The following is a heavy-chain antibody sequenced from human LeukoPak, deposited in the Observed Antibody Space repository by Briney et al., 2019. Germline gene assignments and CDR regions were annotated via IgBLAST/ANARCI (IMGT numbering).Heavy chain of an antibody. CDR1: GFTFGAYG. J-gene: IGHJ4*02. Sequence: PGGSLRLSCAASGFTFGAYGMHWVRQAPGKGLEWVAVLWYDGSNKYYADSVKGRFTISRDNSEDTLYLQMSSLRVEDTAVYYCARAHAGILTGYYLDYWGQGPLVTVPS. CDR3: ARAHAGILTGYYLDY. D-gene: IGHD3-9*01. CDR2: LWYDGSNK. V-gene: IGHV3-33*01.